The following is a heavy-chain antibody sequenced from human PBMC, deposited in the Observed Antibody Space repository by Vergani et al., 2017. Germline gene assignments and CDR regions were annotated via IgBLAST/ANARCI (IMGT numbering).Heavy chain of an antibody. CDR2: INPNSGGT. J-gene: IGHJ5*02. V-gene: IGHV1-2*02. Sequence: QVQLVQSGAEVKKPGASVKVSCKASGYTFTGYYMHWVRQAPGQGLEWMGWINPNSGGTNYAQKFQGRVTMTRDTSISTAYMELSRLRSDDTAVYYCARDRIAAAAKNWFDPWGQGTLVTVSS. CDR1: GYTFTGYY. CDR3: ARDRIAAAAKNWFDP. D-gene: IGHD6-13*01.